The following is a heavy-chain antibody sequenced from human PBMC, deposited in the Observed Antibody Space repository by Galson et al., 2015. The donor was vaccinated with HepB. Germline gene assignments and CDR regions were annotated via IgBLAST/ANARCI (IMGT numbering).Heavy chain of an antibody. Sequence: SVKVSCKASGGTFSSYAISWVRQAPGQGLGWMGGIIPIFGTANYAQKFQGRVTITADESTSTAYMELSSLRSEDTAVYYCARDLHDSSGFDAFDIWGQGTMVTVSS. V-gene: IGHV1-69*13. CDR2: IIPIFGTA. J-gene: IGHJ3*02. CDR1: GGTFSSYA. D-gene: IGHD3-22*01. CDR3: ARDLHDSSGFDAFDI.